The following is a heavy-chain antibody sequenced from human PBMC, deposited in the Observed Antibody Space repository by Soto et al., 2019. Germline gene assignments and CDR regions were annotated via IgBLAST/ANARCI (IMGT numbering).Heavy chain of an antibody. J-gene: IGHJ4*02. V-gene: IGHV3-23*01. CDR3: AKLYYDFWSGYSTPYYFDY. CDR2: ISGSGGTT. CDR1: GFTFSSYA. Sequence: LRLSCAASGFTFSSYAMSWARQAPGKGLEWVSAISGSGGTTYYADSVKGRFTISRDNSKNTLYLQMNSLRAEDTAVYYCAKLYYDFWSGYSTPYYFDYWGQGTLVTVSS. D-gene: IGHD3-3*01.